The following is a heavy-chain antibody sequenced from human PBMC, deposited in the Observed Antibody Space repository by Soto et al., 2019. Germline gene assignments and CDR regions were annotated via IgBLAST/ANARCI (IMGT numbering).Heavy chain of an antibody. CDR3: ARTLSIAARIYYYYGMDV. D-gene: IGHD6-6*01. CDR2: INHSGST. J-gene: IGHJ6*02. CDR1: GGSFSGYY. Sequence: QVQLQQWGAGLLKPSETLSLTCAVYGGSFSGYYWSWIRQPPGKGLEWIGEINHSGSTNYNPSLKSRVTISVDTSKIQFSLKLSSVTAADTAVYYCARTLSIAARIYYYYGMDVWGQGTTVTVSS. V-gene: IGHV4-34*01.